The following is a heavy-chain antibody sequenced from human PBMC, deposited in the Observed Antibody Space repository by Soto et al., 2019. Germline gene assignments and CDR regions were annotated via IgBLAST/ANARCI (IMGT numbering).Heavy chain of an antibody. J-gene: IGHJ6*03. Sequence: ASVKVSCKAAGYTFSITYLHWLRQAPGQGLEWMGWISPYSGNTNYAQNLQGRVTMTTDTSTTTAYMELRSLRSDDTAIYYCARGTTVTTTPTYYYMDVWGKGTTVTVSS. CDR2: ISPYSGNT. D-gene: IGHD4-4*01. CDR1: GYTFSITY. CDR3: ARGTTVTTTPTYYYMDV. V-gene: IGHV1-18*04.